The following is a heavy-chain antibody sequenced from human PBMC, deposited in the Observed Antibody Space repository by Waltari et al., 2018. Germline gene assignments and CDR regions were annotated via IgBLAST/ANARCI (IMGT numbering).Heavy chain of an antibody. V-gene: IGHV4-39*01. CDR2: IYYSGST. Sequence: QLQLQESAPGLVKPSETLSLTCTVSGGSISSSSYYWGWIRQPPGKGLEWIGSIYYSGSTYYNPSLKSRVTISVDTSKNQFSLKLSSVTAADTAVYYCARPSRRYDFWSGYYIWGQGTLVTVSS. D-gene: IGHD3-3*01. J-gene: IGHJ4*02. CDR3: ARPSRRYDFWSGYYI. CDR1: GGSISSSSYY.